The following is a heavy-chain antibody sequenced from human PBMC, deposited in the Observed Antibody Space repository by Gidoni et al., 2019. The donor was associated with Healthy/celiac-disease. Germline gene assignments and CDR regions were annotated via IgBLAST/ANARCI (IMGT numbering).Heavy chain of an antibody. CDR2: IYYSGST. Sequence: QLQLQESGPGLVKPSETLSLTCTVSGGSISSSSYYWGWIRQPPGKGLEWIGSIYYSGSTYYNPSLKSRVTISVDTSKNQFSLKLSSVTAADTAVYYCARHADIVVVVAAYFDYWGQGTLVTVSS. J-gene: IGHJ4*02. CDR3: ARHADIVVVVAAYFDY. D-gene: IGHD2-15*01. CDR1: GGSISSSSYY. V-gene: IGHV4-39*01.